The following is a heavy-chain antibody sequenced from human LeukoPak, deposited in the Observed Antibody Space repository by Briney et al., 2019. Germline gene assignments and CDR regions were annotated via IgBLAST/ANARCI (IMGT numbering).Heavy chain of an antibody. CDR1: GFTFSSYS. D-gene: IGHD3-16*01. CDR2: IKQDGSEK. CDR3: ARGGGMGY. Sequence: SGGSLRLSCAASGFTFSSYSMNWVRQAPGKGLEWVANIKQDGSEKYYVDSVKGRFTISRDNAKNSLYLQMNSLRAEDTAVYYCARGGGMGYWGQGTLVTVSS. V-gene: IGHV3-7*01. J-gene: IGHJ4*02.